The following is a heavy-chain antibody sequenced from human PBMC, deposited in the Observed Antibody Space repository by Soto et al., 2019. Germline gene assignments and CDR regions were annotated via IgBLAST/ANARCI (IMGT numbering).Heavy chain of an antibody. CDR3: TTVGYYDSSGYYGVEVAFDI. CDR1: GFTFSNAW. D-gene: IGHD3-22*01. CDR2: IKSKTDGGTT. Sequence: GGSLRLSCAASGFTFSNAWMNWVRQAPGKGLEWVGRIKSKTDGGTTDYAAPVKGRFTISRDDSKNTLYLQMNSLKTEDTAVYYCTTVGYYDSSGYYGVEVAFDIWGQGTMVTVSS. J-gene: IGHJ3*02. V-gene: IGHV3-15*07.